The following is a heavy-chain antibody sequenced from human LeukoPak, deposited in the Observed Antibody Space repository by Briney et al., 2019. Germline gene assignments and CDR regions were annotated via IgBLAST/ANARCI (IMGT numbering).Heavy chain of an antibody. V-gene: IGHV3-30*02. Sequence: GGSLRLSCAVSGSMSRTFNMNWVRQAPGKGLEWVAFIRYDGSNKYYADSVKGRFTISRDNSKNTLYLQMNSLRAEDTAVYYCATDIVVVPAAEFDYWGQGTLVTVSS. CDR1: GSMSRTFN. J-gene: IGHJ4*02. CDR3: ATDIVVVPAAEFDY. CDR2: IRYDGSNK. D-gene: IGHD2-2*01.